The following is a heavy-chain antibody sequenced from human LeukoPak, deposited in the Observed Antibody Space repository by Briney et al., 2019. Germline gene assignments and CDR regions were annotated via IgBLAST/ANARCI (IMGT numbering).Heavy chain of an antibody. CDR2: TNADNGNT. CDR1: GLTFKNYG. J-gene: IGHJ4*02. CDR3: ARDRRGYSAYDGEGFDY. D-gene: IGHD5-12*01. V-gene: IGHV1-18*04. Sequence: PSVKVSCKASGLTFKNYGVRWVRQAPGQGLQWMGWTNADNGNTKYAQNLQGRVIMTTDRSTGTAYVELTSLRSDDTAVYYCARDRRGYSAYDGEGFDYWGQGTLVTVSS.